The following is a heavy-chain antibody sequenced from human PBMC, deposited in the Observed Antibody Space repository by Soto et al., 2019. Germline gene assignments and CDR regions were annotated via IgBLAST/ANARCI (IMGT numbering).Heavy chain of an antibody. CDR2: ISSSSSTI. J-gene: IGHJ5*02. D-gene: IGHD3-22*01. CDR1: GFTFSSYS. CDR3: ARDGYYVSSGVNWFEP. Sequence: PGWSLRLSCAASGFTFSSYSMNWVRQAPGKGLEWVSYISSSSSTIYYADSVKGRFTISRDNAKNSLYLQMNSLRDEDTAVYYCARDGYYVSSGVNWFEPWGEGTLVTVSS. V-gene: IGHV3-48*02.